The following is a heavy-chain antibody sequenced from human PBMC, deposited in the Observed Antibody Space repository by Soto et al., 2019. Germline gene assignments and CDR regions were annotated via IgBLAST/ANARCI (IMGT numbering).Heavy chain of an antibody. CDR1: GGSISSGGYY. D-gene: IGHD5-12*01. CDR2: IYYSGST. CDR3: VRSRDGYNGPVFDY. V-gene: IGHV4-31*03. J-gene: IGHJ4*02. Sequence: QWQLQESGPGLVNPSQTLSLTCTVSGGSISSGGYYWSWIRQHPGKVLEWIGYIYYSGSTYYNPSLKSRVTISVDTSKNQFSLKLSSVTAADTAVYYCVRSRDGYNGPVFDYWGQGTLVTVSS.